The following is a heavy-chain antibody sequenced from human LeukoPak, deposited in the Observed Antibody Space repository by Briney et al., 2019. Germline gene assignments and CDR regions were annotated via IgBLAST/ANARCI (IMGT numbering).Heavy chain of an antibody. J-gene: IGHJ4*02. CDR1: GYTFTSYG. CDR2: ISAYNGNT. V-gene: IGHV1-18*01. Sequence: ASVKVSCKASGYTFTSYGISWVRQAPGQGLEWMGWISAYNGNTNYAQKLQGRVTMTTDTSTSTAYMELRSLRSDDTAVYYCARDSGDYDYVWGSYRYEDYWGQGTLVTVSS. CDR3: ARDSGDYDYVWGSYRYEDY. D-gene: IGHD3-16*02.